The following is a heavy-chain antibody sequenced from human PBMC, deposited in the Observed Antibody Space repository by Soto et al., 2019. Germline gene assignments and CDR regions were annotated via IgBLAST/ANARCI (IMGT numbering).Heavy chain of an antibody. CDR1: GYTFTGYY. CDR2: INPEHGGT. CDR3: ARERFQVISDGMDV. Sequence: ASVKVSCKASGYTFTGYYVHWVREAPGQGLEWMGWINPEHGGTSYAQKFQGRVTLARDTSINTAYLELSSLRFDDAAVYFCARERFQVISDGMDVWGQGTTVTVSS. J-gene: IGHJ6*02. V-gene: IGHV1-2*02. D-gene: IGHD2-21*01.